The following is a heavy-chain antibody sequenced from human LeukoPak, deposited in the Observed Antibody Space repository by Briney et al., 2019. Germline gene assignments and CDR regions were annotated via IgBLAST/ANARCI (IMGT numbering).Heavy chain of an antibody. D-gene: IGHD2-15*01. CDR2: IYYSGST. J-gene: IGHJ3*02. V-gene: IGHV4-59*01. CDR1: GGSISSYY. CDR3: ARERGGYCSGGSCKRTDAFDI. Sequence: PSETLSLTCTVSGGSISSYYWSWIRQPPGKGLEWIGYIYYSGSTNYNPSLKSRVTISVDTSKNQFSLKLSSVTAADTAVYYCARERGGYCSGGSCKRTDAFDIWGQGTMVTVSS.